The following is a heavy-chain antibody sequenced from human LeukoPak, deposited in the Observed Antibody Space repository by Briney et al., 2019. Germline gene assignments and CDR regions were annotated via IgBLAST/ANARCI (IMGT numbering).Heavy chain of an antibody. D-gene: IGHD3-3*01. Sequence: ASVKVSCKASGYTFTGYYMHWVRQAPGQGLEWMGWINPNSGGTNYAQKFQGRVTMTRDTSISTAYMELSRLRSDDTAVYYCARDHSNDFWSGSGPLYYMDVWGKGTTVTISS. J-gene: IGHJ6*03. CDR3: ARDHSNDFWSGSGPLYYMDV. V-gene: IGHV1-2*02. CDR1: GYTFTGYY. CDR2: INPNSGGT.